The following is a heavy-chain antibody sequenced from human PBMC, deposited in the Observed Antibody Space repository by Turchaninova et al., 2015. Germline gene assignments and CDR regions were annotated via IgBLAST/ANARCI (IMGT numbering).Heavy chain of an antibody. Sequence: VLLVVSGGGLVQPGGFPNLSCAASGFSLNIYAMDWVRPAPGKGLEWGAGIVCGGSTVDADSVKGRFIISRDDSKSTLYLQLNSLRVEDTAIYYCAKDKVPDGLWNFDHWGRGTLVAVSS. V-gene: IGHV3-23*04. D-gene: IGHD5-24*01. CDR3: AKDKVPDGLWNFDH. CDR1: GFSLNIYA. CDR2: IVCGGST. J-gene: IGHJ2*01.